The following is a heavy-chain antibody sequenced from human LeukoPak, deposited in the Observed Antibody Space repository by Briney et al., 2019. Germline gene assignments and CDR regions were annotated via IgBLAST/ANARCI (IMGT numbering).Heavy chain of an antibody. CDR2: ISGSGGST. CDR1: GFTFSSYA. D-gene: IGHD5-18*01. CDR3: AKDIAVDTAMGPLSVDY. Sequence: PGGSLRLSCAASGFTFSSYAMSWVRKAPRPGLDLVSAISGSGGSTYYADSVNGRFTISRDNSKNTLYLQMNSLRAEDTAVYYCAKDIAVDTAMGPLSVDYWGEGTLVTVSS. J-gene: IGHJ4*02. V-gene: IGHV3-23*01.